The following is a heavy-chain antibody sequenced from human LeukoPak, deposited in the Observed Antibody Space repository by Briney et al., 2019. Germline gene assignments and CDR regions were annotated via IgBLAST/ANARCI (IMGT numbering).Heavy chain of an antibody. Sequence: SETLSLTCTVSGGSIGWDYWSWIRQSAGKGLEWIGRIYKSGSTNYNPSLKSRVTISVDTSKNHLSLKLTSVLAADTAIYYCVRRDNTGWNYFDYWGQGILVTVSS. CDR3: VRRDNTGWNYFDY. J-gene: IGHJ4*02. CDR1: GGSIGWDY. V-gene: IGHV4-4*07. D-gene: IGHD6-19*01. CDR2: IYKSGST.